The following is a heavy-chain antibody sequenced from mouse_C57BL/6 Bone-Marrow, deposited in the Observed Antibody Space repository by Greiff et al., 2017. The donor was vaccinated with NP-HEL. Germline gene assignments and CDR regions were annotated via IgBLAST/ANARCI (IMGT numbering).Heavy chain of an antibody. CDR3: TRDTPSVMDY. CDR1: GFTFRSYA. V-gene: IGHV5-9-1*02. CDR2: ISSGGDYL. D-gene: IGHD2-10*02. J-gene: IGHJ4*01. Sequence: EVQRVESGEGLVKPGGSLKLSCAASGFTFRSYAMSWVRQTPEKRLEWVAYISSGGDYLYYADTVKGRFTISRDNARNTLYLQMSSLKSEDTAMYYCTRDTPSVMDYWGQGTSVTVSS.